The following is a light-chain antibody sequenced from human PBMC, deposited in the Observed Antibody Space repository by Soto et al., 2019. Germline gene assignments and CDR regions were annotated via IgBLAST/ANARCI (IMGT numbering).Light chain of an antibody. V-gene: IGLV1-44*01. CDR3: AAWDDSLKVVV. CDR1: RPNIGSNT. Sequence: QSVLTQPPSASGTPGQRVTMSCSGSRPNIGSNTVNWYQQLPGTAPKVLIYSNDQRPSGVPDRFSGSKSGTSASLAISGLQPEDEAEYYCAAWDDSLKVVVFGGGIKLTV. J-gene: IGLJ2*01. CDR2: SND.